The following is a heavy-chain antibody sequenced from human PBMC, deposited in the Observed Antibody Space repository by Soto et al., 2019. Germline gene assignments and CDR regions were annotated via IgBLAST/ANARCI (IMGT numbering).Heavy chain of an antibody. CDR2: ISGSCGTT. V-gene: IGHV3-23*01. D-gene: IGHD6-6*01. Sequence: PGGSLRLSCAASGFTFNHYGMAWVRQAPGKGLEWVSVISGSCGTTYYADSVKGRFTISRDYSKSTVYLQMNSLRVEDTALYSCAKVIVLGASTIEFWGPGTLVTVSS. CDR1: GFTFNHYG. J-gene: IGHJ4*02. CDR3: AKVIVLGASTIEF.